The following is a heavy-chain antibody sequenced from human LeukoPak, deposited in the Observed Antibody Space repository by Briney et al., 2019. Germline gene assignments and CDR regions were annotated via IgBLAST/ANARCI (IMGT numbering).Heavy chain of an antibody. V-gene: IGHV2-70*17. D-gene: IGHD1-26*01. Sequence: SGPALVKPTQTLTLTCTFSGFSLSTSGMCVSWIRQPPGKALEWLARIDWDDDKFYSTSLKTRLTISKDTSKNQVVLTMTNMDPVDTATYYCARTSGSRYYFDYWGQGTLVTVSS. CDR3: ARTSGSRYYFDY. CDR2: IDWDDDK. CDR1: GFSLSTSGMC. J-gene: IGHJ4*02.